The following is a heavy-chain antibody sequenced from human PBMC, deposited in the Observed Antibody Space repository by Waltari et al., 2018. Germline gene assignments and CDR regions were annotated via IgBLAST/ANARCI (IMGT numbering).Heavy chain of an antibody. CDR3: ARDSDGGKGDY. CDR1: GGTFSSYA. V-gene: IGHV1-69*04. Sequence: QVQLVQSGAEVKKPGSSVKVSCQASGGTFSSYAISWVRQAPGQGLEWRGWIIPILGIANYAQKCQGRVTITADDSTSTAYMELSSLRSEDTAVYYCARDSDGGKGDYWGQGTLVTVSS. J-gene: IGHJ4*02. CDR2: IIPILGIA. D-gene: IGHD2-15*01.